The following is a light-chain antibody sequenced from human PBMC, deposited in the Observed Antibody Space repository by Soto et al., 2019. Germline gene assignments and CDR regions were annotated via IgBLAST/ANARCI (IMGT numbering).Light chain of an antibody. Sequence: DIPMTQSPPSLSASVGDRVTITCRASQGLSRWLAWYQQRPEKAPKCLIYAASDLQSGVPSRFSGSGSGTEFTLTINNLQPEDFATYYCQQYKTYPWTFGQGTKVEVK. CDR1: QGLSRW. J-gene: IGKJ1*01. CDR3: QQYKTYPWT. V-gene: IGKV1D-16*01. CDR2: AAS.